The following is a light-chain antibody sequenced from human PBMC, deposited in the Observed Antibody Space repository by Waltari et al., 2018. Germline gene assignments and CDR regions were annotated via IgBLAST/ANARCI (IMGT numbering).Light chain of an antibody. Sequence: SYELTQPPSVSVSPGHTVRTPRSGDALPDKYVYCFHQRSGQAPVLFIYDDKKRPSGIPERFAGSSSGTTATLTISRAQVEEEGDYYCYSGDRSGNQRVFGGGTKVTVL. CDR1: ALPDKY. CDR3: YSGDRSGNQRV. V-gene: IGLV3-10*01. CDR2: DDK. J-gene: IGLJ2*01.